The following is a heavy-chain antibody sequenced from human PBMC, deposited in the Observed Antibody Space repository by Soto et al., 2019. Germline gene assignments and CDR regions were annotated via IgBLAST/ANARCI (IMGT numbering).Heavy chain of an antibody. D-gene: IGHD3-22*01. V-gene: IGHV1-69*02. CDR1: GGTFSSYT. CDR3: ARQRDYYDSSGYFLGHDAFDI. J-gene: IGHJ3*02. CDR2: IIPILGIA. Sequence: SVKVSFKASGGTFSSYTISWVRQAPGQGLEWMGRIIPILGIANYAQKFQGRVTITADKSTSTAYMELSSLRSEDTAVYYCARQRDYYDSSGYFLGHDAFDIWGQRTMVTFSS.